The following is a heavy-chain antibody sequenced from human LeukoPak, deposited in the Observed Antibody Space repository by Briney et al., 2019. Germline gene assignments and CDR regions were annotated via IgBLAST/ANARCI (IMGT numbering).Heavy chain of an antibody. CDR2: IIPIFGTA. CDR3: ARAEKSVVVTANWFDP. CDR1: GGTFSSYA. D-gene: IGHD2-21*02. V-gene: IGHV1-69*05. J-gene: IGHJ5*02. Sequence: SVKISCKASGGTFSSYAISWVRQAPGQGLEWMGGIIPIFGTANYAQKFQGRVTITTDESTRTAYMELSSLRSEDTAVYYCARAEKSVVVTANWFDPWGQGTLVTVSS.